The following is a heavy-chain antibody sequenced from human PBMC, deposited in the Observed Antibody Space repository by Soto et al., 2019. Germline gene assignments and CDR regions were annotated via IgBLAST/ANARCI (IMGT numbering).Heavy chain of an antibody. J-gene: IGHJ4*02. CDR2: IWYDGSNK. V-gene: IGHV3-33*01. Sequence: QVQLVESGGGVVQPGRSLRLSCAASGFTFSSYGMHWVRQAPGKGLEWVAVIWYDGSNKYYADSVKGRFTISRDNSKNTLYPQMNGLRAEDTAVYYCARDWGSYDTGGADYWGQGTLVTVSS. CDR1: GFTFSSYG. D-gene: IGHD1-26*01. CDR3: ARDWGSYDTGGADY.